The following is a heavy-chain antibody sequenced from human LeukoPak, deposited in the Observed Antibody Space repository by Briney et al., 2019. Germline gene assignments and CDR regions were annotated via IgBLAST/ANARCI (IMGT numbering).Heavy chain of an antibody. Sequence: PGGSLRLSCAASGFTFSNYPMSWVRQAPGKGLEWVSSISDSGGSTYYADSVRGRFTISRDNSKSTLYLQMNSLRAEDTAVYYCAKGSRSTPYSAFDYWGQGTLVTVSS. CDR3: AKGSRSTPYSAFDY. J-gene: IGHJ4*02. CDR2: ISDSGGST. V-gene: IGHV3-23*01. CDR1: GFTFSNYP. D-gene: IGHD2-2*01.